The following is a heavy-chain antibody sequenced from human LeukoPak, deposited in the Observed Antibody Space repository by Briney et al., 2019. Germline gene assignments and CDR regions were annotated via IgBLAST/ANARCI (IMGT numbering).Heavy chain of an antibody. V-gene: IGHV3-30-3*02. CDR1: GFTFSSYA. D-gene: IGHD2-21*02. CDR2: ISYDGSNK. Sequence: SLRLSCAASGFTFSSYAMHWVRQAPGKGLEWVAVISYDGSNKYYADSVKGRFTISRDNSKNTLYLQMNSLRAEDTAVYFCAKPPRVVVVTAFDSWGQGTLVTVSS. CDR3: AKPPRVVVVTAFDS. J-gene: IGHJ4*02.